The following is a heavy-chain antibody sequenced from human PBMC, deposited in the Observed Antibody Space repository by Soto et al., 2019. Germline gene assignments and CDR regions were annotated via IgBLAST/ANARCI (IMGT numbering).Heavy chain of an antibody. J-gene: IGHJ4*02. CDR1: GGTFSSYA. CDR2: ISPNNGTT. V-gene: IGHV1-18*01. D-gene: IGHD6-19*01. Sequence: ASVKVSCKASGGTFSSYAISWVRQAPGQGLEWMGWISPNNGTTNYAQKFQGRVTMTTDTSTSTAYMELRSLRSDDTAVYYCARGPRAVAGEVDYWGQGTLVTVSS. CDR3: ARGPRAVAGEVDY.